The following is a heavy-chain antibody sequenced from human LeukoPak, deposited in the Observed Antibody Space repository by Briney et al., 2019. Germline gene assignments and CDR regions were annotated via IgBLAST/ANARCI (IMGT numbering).Heavy chain of an antibody. V-gene: IGHV4-39*01. D-gene: IGHD3-22*01. CDR2: IYYSET. J-gene: IGHJ4*02. CDR3: ARHPRSSGGINYYDSSAQDDY. CDR1: GGSITSGSFY. Sequence: PSETLSLTCTVSGGSITSGSFYWAWIRQPPGKGLEWIGSIYYSETHYTPSLKSRVSISVDTSRNQFSLKLSSVTAADTAVYYCARHPRSSGGINYYDSSAQDDYWGQGTLVTVSS.